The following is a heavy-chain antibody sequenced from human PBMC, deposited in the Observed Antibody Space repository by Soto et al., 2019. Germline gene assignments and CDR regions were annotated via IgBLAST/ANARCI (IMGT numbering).Heavy chain of an antibody. CDR2: IDPVDSYT. Sequence: GESLKISCKGSGYSFTNYWISWVRRMPGKGLEWMGNIDPVDSYTNYSPSFQGHVTFSVDTSISTAYLQWSSLKASDTAMYYCARIESIARNWFDPWGQGTLVSVSS. D-gene: IGHD6-13*01. CDR3: ARIESIARNWFDP. J-gene: IGHJ5*02. CDR1: GYSFTNYW. V-gene: IGHV5-10-1*01.